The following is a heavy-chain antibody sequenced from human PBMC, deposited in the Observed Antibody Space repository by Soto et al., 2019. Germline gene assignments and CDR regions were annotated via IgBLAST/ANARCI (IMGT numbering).Heavy chain of an antibody. D-gene: IGHD1-7*01. CDR2: IKTKTDGGTT. CDR3: PTRPWYTWNSPDFDY. V-gene: IGHV3-15*07. J-gene: IGHJ4*02. Sequence: EVQLVESGGGLVKPGGSLRLSCAASGLTFSNAWMAWVRQAPGKGLEWVGRIKTKTDGGTTAYAAPVKVRFTISRDDSKNALYLQLNSLKIEDTAVYYCPTRPWYTWNSPDFDYWGQGTLVTVSS. CDR1: GLTFSNAW.